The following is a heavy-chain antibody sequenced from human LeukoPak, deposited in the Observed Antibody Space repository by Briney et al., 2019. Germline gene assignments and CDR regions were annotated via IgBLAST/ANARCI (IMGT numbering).Heavy chain of an antibody. Sequence: SETLSLTCTVSGGSISSGSYYWSWIRQPAGKGLEWIGRIYTSGSTNYNPSLKSRVTISVDTSKNQFSLKLSSVTAADTAVYYCARLIVGVPVHRPLVGWGQGTLVTVSS. CDR3: ARLIVGVPVHRPLVG. D-gene: IGHD1-26*01. CDR2: IYTSGST. J-gene: IGHJ4*02. V-gene: IGHV4-61*02. CDR1: GGSISSGSYY.